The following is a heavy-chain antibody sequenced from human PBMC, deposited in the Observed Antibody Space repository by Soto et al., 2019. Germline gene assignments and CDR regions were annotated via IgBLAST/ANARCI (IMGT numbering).Heavy chain of an antibody. D-gene: IGHD3-3*01. Sequence: PGGSLRLSCAASGFTFSSYSMNWVRQAPGKGLECVSSISSSSSYIYYADSVKGRFTISRDNAKNSLYLQMNSLKAEDTAVYYCARDLAYYDFWSGYPSGMDVWGQGTTVTVSS. CDR3: ARDLAYYDFWSGYPSGMDV. J-gene: IGHJ6*02. CDR2: ISSSSSYI. CDR1: GFTFSSYS. V-gene: IGHV3-21*01.